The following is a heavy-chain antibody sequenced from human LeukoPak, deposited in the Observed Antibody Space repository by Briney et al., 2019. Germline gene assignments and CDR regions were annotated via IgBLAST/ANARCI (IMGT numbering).Heavy chain of an antibody. V-gene: IGHV3-49*04. J-gene: IGHJ4*02. D-gene: IGHD2-2*01. CDR3: TRDSLHSLYCSSTSCHFDY. Sequence: GGSLRLSCAASGVTFSSYAMTWVRQAPGKGLEWVGFIRSKAYGGTTEYAASVKGRFTISRDDSKSIAYLQMNSLKTEDTAVYYCTRDSLHSLYCSSTSCHFDYWGQGTLVTVSS. CDR2: IRSKAYGGTT. CDR1: GVTFSSYA.